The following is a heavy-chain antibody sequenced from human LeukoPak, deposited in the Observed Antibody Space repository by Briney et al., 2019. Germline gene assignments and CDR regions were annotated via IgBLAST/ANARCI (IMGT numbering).Heavy chain of an antibody. D-gene: IGHD3-10*01. CDR1: GGSISGSSYY. Sequence: PSGTLSLTCTVSGGSISGSSYYWGWIRQPPGKGLEWIGSIYYSGSTYYNPSLKSRVTISVDTSKNQFSLKLNSVTATDTAVYYCARHYGLWGQGTLVTVSS. V-gene: IGHV4-39*01. CDR3: ARHYGL. J-gene: IGHJ4*02. CDR2: IYYSGST.